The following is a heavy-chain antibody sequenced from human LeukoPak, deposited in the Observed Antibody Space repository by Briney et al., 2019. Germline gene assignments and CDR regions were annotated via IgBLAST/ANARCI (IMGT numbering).Heavy chain of an antibody. CDR3: ARDDPSAIAAAGN. J-gene: IGHJ4*02. D-gene: IGHD6-13*01. CDR2: FSGSGHST. CDR1: GFTFINYA. Sequence: GGSLRLSCAASGFTFINYAMSWVRQAPGKVMEWVSSFSGSGHSTYYADSVKGRFTISRDNSKNTLYLQMNSLRAEDTAVYYCARDDPSAIAAAGNWGQGTLVTVSS. V-gene: IGHV3-23*01.